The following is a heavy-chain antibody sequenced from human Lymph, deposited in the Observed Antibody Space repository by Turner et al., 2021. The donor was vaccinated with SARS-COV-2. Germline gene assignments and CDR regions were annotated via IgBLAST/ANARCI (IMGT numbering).Heavy chain of an antibody. CDR1: GFTFSSYA. D-gene: IGHD3-10*01. J-gene: IGHJ4*02. V-gene: IGHV3-30-3*01. CDR3: ARGDYYGSGSYPGKTFDC. Sequence: QVQLVESGGGVVQPGRSLRLSCAASGFTFSSYAMYWVPQAPGKGLEWVAVISYDGSNKYYADSVKGRFTISRDNSKNTLYLQMNSLRAEDTAVYYWARGDYYGSGSYPGKTFDCWGQGTLVTVSS. CDR2: ISYDGSNK.